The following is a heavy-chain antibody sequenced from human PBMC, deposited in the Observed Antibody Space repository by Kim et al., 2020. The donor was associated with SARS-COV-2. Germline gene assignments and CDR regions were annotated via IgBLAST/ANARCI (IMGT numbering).Heavy chain of an antibody. Sequence: SETLSLTCTVSGGSISSDYWSWIRQPPGKGLEWIGYIYYSGSTNYNPSLKSRVTISVDTSKNQFSLKLSSVTAADTAVYYCARDPYYYGSGSSTSGMDVWGQGTTVTVSS. CDR1: GGSISSDY. J-gene: IGHJ6*02. D-gene: IGHD3-10*01. CDR3: ARDPYYYGSGSSTSGMDV. CDR2: IYYSGST. V-gene: IGHV4-59*01.